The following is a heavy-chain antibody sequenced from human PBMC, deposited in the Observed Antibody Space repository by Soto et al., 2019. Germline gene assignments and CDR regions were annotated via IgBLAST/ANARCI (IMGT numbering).Heavy chain of an antibody. CDR3: ASWSAWNPLYYHGMDV. J-gene: IGHJ6*01. CDR2: IIPLHNTS. CDR1: GGAFTNYS. Sequence: VHLLQSGAEVKKPGSSLKVSCKVSGGAFTNYSLNWVRHSPGQGLEWLGGIIPLHNTSNYSEKFVGRLSVTADISSSTVYMHLSGLTSGDTATYYCASWSAWNPLYYHGMDVW. V-gene: IGHV1-69*06. D-gene: IGHD1-1*01.